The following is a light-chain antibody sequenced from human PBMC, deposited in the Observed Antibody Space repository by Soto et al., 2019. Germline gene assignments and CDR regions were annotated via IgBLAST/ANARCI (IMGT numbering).Light chain of an antibody. Sequence: SSELTQPPSVSVAPGKTARITCGGTNIGSKSVHWYQQKPGQAPVLVIYYDSDRPSGIPERFSGSNSGNTATLTISRVEDGEEADYYCQVWDSSSDHVVFGGGTKVTVL. V-gene: IGLV3-21*04. CDR3: QVWDSSSDHVV. CDR1: NIGSKS. J-gene: IGLJ2*01. CDR2: YDS.